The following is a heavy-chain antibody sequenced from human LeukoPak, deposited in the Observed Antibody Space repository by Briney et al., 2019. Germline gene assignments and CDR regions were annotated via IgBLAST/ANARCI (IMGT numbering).Heavy chain of an antibody. CDR3: AKDYRPHDFWSGLVDY. V-gene: IGHV3-66*01. J-gene: IGHJ4*02. D-gene: IGHD3-3*01. CDR2: IYSGGST. CDR1: GFTVSSKY. Sequence: GGSLRLSCAASGFTVSSKYMSWVRQAPGKGLEWVSVIYSGGSTHYADSVRGRFTISRDNSKNTLYLQMNSLIAEDTAVYYCAKDYRPHDFWSGLVDYWGQGTLVTVSS.